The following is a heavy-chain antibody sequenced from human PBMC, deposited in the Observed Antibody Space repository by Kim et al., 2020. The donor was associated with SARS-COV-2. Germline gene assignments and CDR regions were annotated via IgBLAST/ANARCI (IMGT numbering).Heavy chain of an antibody. D-gene: IGHD6-13*01. J-gene: IGHJ4*02. V-gene: IGHV4-34*01. CDR2: INHSGST. CDR1: GGSFSGYY. Sequence: SETLSLTCAVYGGSFSGYYWSWIRQPPGKGLEWIGEINHSGSTNYNPSLKSRVTISVDTSKNQFSLKLSSVTAADTAVYYCARVGRYSSSPFDYWGQGTL. CDR3: ARVGRYSSSPFDY.